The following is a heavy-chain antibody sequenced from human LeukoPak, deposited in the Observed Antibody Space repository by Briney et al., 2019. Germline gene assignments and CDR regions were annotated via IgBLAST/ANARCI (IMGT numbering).Heavy chain of an antibody. Sequence: GGSLRLSCAASGFTFSSYWIHWVRQAPGKGLVWVSHINSDGSSTNYADSVKGRFTISRHNSKNTLYLQMNSLRAEDTAVYYCARGNYGSGSSYYYYYGMDVWGQGTTVTVSS. D-gene: IGHD3-10*01. CDR2: INSDGSST. CDR3: ARGNYGSGSSYYYYYGMDV. V-gene: IGHV3-74*01. CDR1: GFTFSSYW. J-gene: IGHJ6*02.